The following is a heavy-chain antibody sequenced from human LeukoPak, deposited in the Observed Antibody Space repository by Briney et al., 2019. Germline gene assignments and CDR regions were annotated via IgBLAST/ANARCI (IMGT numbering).Heavy chain of an antibody. CDR2: IYSGGST. J-gene: IGHJ4*02. Sequence: GGSLRLSCAASGFTVSSNYMSWVRQAPGKGLEWVSVIYSGGSTYYADSVKGRFTISRDNSKNTLYLQMNSLRAEDTAVYYCAKDYYYGSGSYLFDYWGQGTLVTVSS. CDR1: GFTVSSNY. D-gene: IGHD3-10*01. V-gene: IGHV3-53*01. CDR3: AKDYYYGSGSYLFDY.